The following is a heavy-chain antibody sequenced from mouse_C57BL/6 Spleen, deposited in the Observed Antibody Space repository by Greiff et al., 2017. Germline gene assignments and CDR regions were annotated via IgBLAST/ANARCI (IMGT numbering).Heavy chain of an antibody. V-gene: IGHV5-17*01. D-gene: IGHD1-1*01. CDR2: ISSGSSTI. J-gene: IGHJ1*03. CDR3: ARPPTTVVATGGYFDV. Sequence: EVQLQESGGGLVKPGGSLKLSCAASGFTFSDYGMHWVRQAPEKGLEWVAYISSGSSTIYYADTVKGRFTISRDNAKNTRFLQMTSLRSEDTAMYYCARPPTTVVATGGYFDVWGTGTTVTVSS. CDR1: GFTFSDYG.